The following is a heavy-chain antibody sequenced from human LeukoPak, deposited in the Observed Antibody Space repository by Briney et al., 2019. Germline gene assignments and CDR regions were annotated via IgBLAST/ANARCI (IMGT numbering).Heavy chain of an antibody. CDR1: GFTFRTYS. CDR3: AREFGHNRWYFDY. CDR2: VSADGRTQ. J-gene: IGHJ4*02. D-gene: IGHD5-24*01. Sequence: PGGSLRVSCAASGFTFRTYSIHWVRQAPGKGLEWVTVVSADGRTQLYSDSVKGRFTISRDNSLNTLHLQMNSLRTEDTAVYYCAREFGHNRWYFDYWGQGALVTVSS. V-gene: IGHV3-30*03.